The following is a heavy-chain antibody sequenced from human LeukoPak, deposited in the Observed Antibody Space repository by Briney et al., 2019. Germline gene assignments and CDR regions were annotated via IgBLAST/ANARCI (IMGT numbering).Heavy chain of an antibody. Sequence: GGSLRLSCAASGFTFSSYGMHWVRQAPGKGLEWVAVISYDGSNKYYADSVKGRFTISRDHSKNTLYLQMNSLRAEDTAVYYCAKDRYYGSGSYSYGMDVWGKGTTVTVSS. CDR1: GFTFSSYG. CDR3: AKDRYYGSGSYSYGMDV. D-gene: IGHD3-10*01. J-gene: IGHJ6*04. CDR2: ISYDGSNK. V-gene: IGHV3-30*18.